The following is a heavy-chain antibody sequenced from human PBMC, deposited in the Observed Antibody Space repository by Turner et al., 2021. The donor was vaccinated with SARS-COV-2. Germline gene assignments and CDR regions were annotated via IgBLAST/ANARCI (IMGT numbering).Heavy chain of an antibody. CDR2: IYSGGST. CDR1: GFTVSSNY. CDR3: ARDIVVYGMDV. V-gene: IGHV3-53*02. Sequence: EVQLVETGGGLIQPGGSLRLSCAASGFTVSSNYMSWVRQAPGKGREWVAVIYSGGSTFYADSVKGRFTISRDNSKNTLYLQMNSLRAEDTAVYYCARDIVVYGMDVWGQGTTVTVSS. J-gene: IGHJ6*02. D-gene: IGHD2-15*01.